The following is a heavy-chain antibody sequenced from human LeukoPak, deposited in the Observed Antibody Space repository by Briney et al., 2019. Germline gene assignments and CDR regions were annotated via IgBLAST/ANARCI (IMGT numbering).Heavy chain of an antibody. J-gene: IGHJ4*02. D-gene: IGHD4-17*01. CDR1: GFTFSTYP. CDR3: ARGYGDYEKYYFDS. Sequence: GGSLRLSCAASGFTFSTYPMNWVRQAPGKGLEWVSSISSGSGYIYYADSVKGRFIISRDNAKNSLYLQMNSLRAEDTAVYYCARGYGDYEKYYFDSWGQGTLVTVSS. CDR2: ISSGSGYI. V-gene: IGHV3-21*01.